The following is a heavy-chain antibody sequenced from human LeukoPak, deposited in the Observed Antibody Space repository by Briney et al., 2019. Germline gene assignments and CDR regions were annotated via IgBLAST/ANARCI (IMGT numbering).Heavy chain of an antibody. D-gene: IGHD2-15*01. CDR2: IHYSGST. CDR3: ARTTEGYCRGRSCYSYYYYMDV. CDR1: GGSISSYY. V-gene: IGHV4-59*01. Sequence: SETLSLTCTVSGGSISSYYWSWIRQPPGEGLEWIGYIHYSGSTYYNPSLKSQVTVSVDTSKNQFSLKLSSVTAADTAVYYCARTTEGYCRGRSCYSYYYYMDVWGKGTTVTVSS. J-gene: IGHJ6*03.